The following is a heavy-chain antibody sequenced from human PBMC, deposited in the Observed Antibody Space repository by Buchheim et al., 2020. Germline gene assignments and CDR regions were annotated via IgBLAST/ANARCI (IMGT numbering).Heavy chain of an antibody. CDR2: INTDGSGR. CDR1: GFTFSTYW. CDR3: ARGAVPTAVYYYTMDV. Sequence: EVQLVESGGDLLQPGGSLRLSCAASGFTFSTYWMHWVRQAPGKGLVWVSLINTDGSGRNYADSVKGRFTISRDNAKNTLYLQMNSLRAEDTAVYYCARGAVPTAVYYYTMDVWGQGTT. D-gene: IGHD2-2*01. V-gene: IGHV3-74*01. J-gene: IGHJ6*02.